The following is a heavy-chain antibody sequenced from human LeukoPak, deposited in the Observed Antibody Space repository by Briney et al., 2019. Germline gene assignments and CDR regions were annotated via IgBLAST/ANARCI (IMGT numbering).Heavy chain of an antibody. CDR2: ISGSGGST. CDR1: GFTFSSYA. J-gene: IGHJ4*02. V-gene: IGHV3-23*01. Sequence: GGSPRLSCAASGFTFSSYAMSWVRQAPGKGLEWVSAISGSGGSTYYADSVKGRFTISRDNSKNTLYLQMNSLRAEDTAVYYCAKGPYDSSGYYDYWGQGTLVTVSS. CDR3: AKGPYDSSGYYDY. D-gene: IGHD3-22*01.